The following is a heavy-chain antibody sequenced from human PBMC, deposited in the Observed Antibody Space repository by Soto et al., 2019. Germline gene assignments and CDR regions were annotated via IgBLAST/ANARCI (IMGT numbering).Heavy chain of an antibody. CDR2: INQDGSEK. CDR1: ESTVSRDW. Sequence: EVHLGESGGGLVQTGGSLRLSCAIFESTVSRDWMNWVRQAPGKGLEWVAHINQDGSEKYYVDSVKGRFTISRDNAKKSLYPQMNSQTPADTAMYYCSGGVGDAFWGQGTLVTVSS. D-gene: IGHD1-26*01. CDR3: SGGVGDAF. V-gene: IGHV3-7*04. J-gene: IGHJ4*02.